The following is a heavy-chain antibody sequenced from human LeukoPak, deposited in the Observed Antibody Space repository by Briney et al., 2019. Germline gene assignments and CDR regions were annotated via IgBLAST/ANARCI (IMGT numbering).Heavy chain of an antibody. CDR1: GGSISSGGYS. CDR2: IYYSGST. CDR3: ARQRLLWFGDIDY. V-gene: IGHV4-39*01. Sequence: PSETLSLTCTVSGGSISSGGYSWSWIRQPPGKGLEWIGSIYYSGSTYYNPSLKSRVTISVDTSKNQFSLKLSSVTAADTAAYYCARQRLLWFGDIDYWGQGTLVTVSS. D-gene: IGHD3-10*01. J-gene: IGHJ4*02.